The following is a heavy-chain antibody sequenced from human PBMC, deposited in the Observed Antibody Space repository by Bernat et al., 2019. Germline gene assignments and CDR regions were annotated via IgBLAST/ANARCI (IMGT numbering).Heavy chain of an antibody. Sequence: EVQLVQSGAEVKKPGESLRISCKGSGYSFTSYWIGWVRQMPGKGLEWLGIIHPGDSDTRYSPSFQGNVTISADKSISIAYLQWSSLKASDTAMYYCARHPGYTSGWSDYWGQGTLVTVSS. V-gene: IGHV5-51*01. J-gene: IGHJ4*02. D-gene: IGHD6-19*01. CDR2: IHPGDSDT. CDR3: ARHPGYTSGWSDY. CDR1: GYSFTSYW.